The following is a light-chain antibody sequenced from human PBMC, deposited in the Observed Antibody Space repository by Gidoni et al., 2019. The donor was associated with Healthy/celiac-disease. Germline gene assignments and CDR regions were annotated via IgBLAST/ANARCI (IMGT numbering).Light chain of an antibody. V-gene: IGLV3-1*01. J-gene: IGLJ2*01. CDR1: TLGDKY. Sequence: SYELTQPTSVSVSPGQTASITCSGDTLGDKYACWYQQKPGQSPVLVFYQASQRSSVIPERFSGSNSGNTATLTISGTQAMDEADYYCQAWDSSTAVFGGGTKLTVL. CDR3: QAWDSSTAV. CDR2: QAS.